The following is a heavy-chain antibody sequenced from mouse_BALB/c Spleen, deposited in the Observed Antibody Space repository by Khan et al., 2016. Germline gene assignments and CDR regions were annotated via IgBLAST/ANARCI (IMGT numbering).Heavy chain of an antibody. V-gene: IGHV1S137*01. D-gene: IGHD2-1*01. J-gene: IGHJ4*01. Sequence: QVRLQQSGAELVRPGVSVKISCKGSGYTFTDYAIHWVKQSHAKSLEWIGVISTYYGDTTYNQKFEGKATMTVDKSSSTAYLELARLTSEDSAIYYGAREGLNYDYAMDYWGQGTSVTVSS. CDR3: AREGLNYDYAMDY. CDR1: GYTFTDYA. CDR2: ISTYYGDT.